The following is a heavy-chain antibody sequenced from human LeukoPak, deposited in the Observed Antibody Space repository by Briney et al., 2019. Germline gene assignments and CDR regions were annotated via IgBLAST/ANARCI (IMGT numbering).Heavy chain of an antibody. V-gene: IGHV4-4*02. CDR1: GDSISSGNY. CDR3: ARDPRPRGGWFYFDY. CDR2: IYQSGIT. Sequence: SETLSLTCGVSGDSISSGNYWNWVRQPPGKGLKWIGDIYQSGITNYNPSLKSRVTMSVDKSKNEFSLKLDSVTAADTAVYYCARDPRPRGGWFYFDYWGQGILVTVSS. D-gene: IGHD6-19*01. J-gene: IGHJ4*02.